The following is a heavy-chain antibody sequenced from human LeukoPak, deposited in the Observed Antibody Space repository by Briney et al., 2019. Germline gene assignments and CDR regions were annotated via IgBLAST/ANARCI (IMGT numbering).Heavy chain of an antibody. Sequence: ASVKVSCKASGYTFTGYYMHWVRQAPGQGLEWMGWINPNSGGTNYAQKFQGRVTMTRDTSISTAYMELSRLRTDDTAVYYCARDLVGATFVQNPMDYWGQGTLVTVSS. CDR1: GYTFTGYY. V-gene: IGHV1-2*02. D-gene: IGHD1-26*01. CDR2: INPNSGGT. J-gene: IGHJ4*02. CDR3: ARDLVGATFVQNPMDY.